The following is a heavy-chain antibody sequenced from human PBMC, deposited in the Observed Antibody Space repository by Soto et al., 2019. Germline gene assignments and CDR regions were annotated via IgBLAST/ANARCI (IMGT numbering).Heavy chain of an antibody. V-gene: IGHV1-18*01. J-gene: IGHJ6*02. D-gene: IGHD5-18*01. CDR2: ISAYNGNT. CDR3: ARRSDTAMVMADYNYYYYGMDV. CDR1: GYPFTSYG. Sequence: XPVKVSCKASGYPFTSYGIIWVRQAPGQGLEWMGWISAYNGNTNYAQKLQGRVTMTTDTSTSTAYMELRSLRSDDTAVYYCARRSDTAMVMADYNYYYYGMDVWGQGTTVTVS.